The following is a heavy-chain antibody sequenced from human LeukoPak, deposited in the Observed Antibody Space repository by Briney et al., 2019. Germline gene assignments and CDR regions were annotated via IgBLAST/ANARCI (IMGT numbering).Heavy chain of an antibody. D-gene: IGHD6-13*01. V-gene: IGHV3-48*03. CDR3: ARDSGMPPDSSSWYRSRSYNWFDP. CDR1: GFTFSSYE. CDR2: ISSSGSTI. Sequence: PGGSLRLSCAASGFTFSSYEMNWVRQVPGKGLEWVSYISSSGSTIYYADSVKGRFTISRDNAKNSLYLQMNSLRAEDTAVYYCARDSGMPPDSSSWYRSRSYNWFDPWGQGTLVTVSS. J-gene: IGHJ5*02.